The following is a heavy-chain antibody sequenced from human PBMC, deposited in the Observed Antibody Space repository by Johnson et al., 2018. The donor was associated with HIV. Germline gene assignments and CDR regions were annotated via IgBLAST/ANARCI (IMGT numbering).Heavy chain of an antibody. V-gene: IGHV3-43*01. Sequence: VQLVESGGVVVQPGGSLRLSCAASGFTFDDYTMHWVRQAPGKGLEWVSLISWDGGSTYYADSVKGRFTISRDDSKNTLYLQMSSLRAEDTAVYYCARGGGSSSWYQADAFDIWGQGTMVTVSS. J-gene: IGHJ3*02. CDR1: GFTFDDYT. CDR3: ARGGGSSSWYQADAFDI. CDR2: ISWDGGST. D-gene: IGHD6-13*01.